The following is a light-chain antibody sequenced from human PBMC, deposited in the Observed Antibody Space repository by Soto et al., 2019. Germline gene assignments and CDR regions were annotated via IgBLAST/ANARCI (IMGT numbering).Light chain of an antibody. V-gene: IGKV3-11*01. J-gene: IGKJ5*01. Sequence: VLTQSPGTLSLSPGESATLSCRASQPVNSYLNWYQQQPGQSPRLLMSDTSHRATGTPARFSGSGSGTDFTLTISSLEPEDFGVYYCQQRSNWMITFGQGTRLE. CDR1: QPVNSY. CDR3: QQRSNWMIT. CDR2: DTS.